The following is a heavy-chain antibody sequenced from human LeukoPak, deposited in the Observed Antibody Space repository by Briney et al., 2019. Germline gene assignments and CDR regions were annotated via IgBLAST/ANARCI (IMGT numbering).Heavy chain of an antibody. J-gene: IGHJ6*02. CDR3: ARGYCSSTSCRILGYYYGMDV. V-gene: IGHV3-21*01. CDR1: GFTFSSYR. D-gene: IGHD2-2*01. Sequence: PGGSLRLSCAASGFTFSSYRMNWVRQAPGKGLEWVSSISSSSSYIYYADSVKGRFTISRDNAKNSLYLQMNSLRAEDTAVYYCARGYCSSTSCRILGYYYGMDVWGQGTTVTVSS. CDR2: ISSSSSYI.